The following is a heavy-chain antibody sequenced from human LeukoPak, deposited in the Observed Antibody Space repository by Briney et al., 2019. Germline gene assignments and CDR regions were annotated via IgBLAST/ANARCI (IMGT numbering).Heavy chain of an antibody. CDR2: IYYRGST. CDR1: GGSISSGDYY. CDR3: ARAIVVVPAAMRYYFDY. J-gene: IGHJ4*02. Sequence: SETLSLTCTVSGGSISSGDYYWSWIRQPPGKGLEWIGYIYYRGSTYYNPSLKSRVTISVDTSKNQFSLKLSSVTAADTAVYYCARAIVVVPAAMRYYFDYWGQGTLVTVSS. V-gene: IGHV4-30-4*01. D-gene: IGHD2-2*01.